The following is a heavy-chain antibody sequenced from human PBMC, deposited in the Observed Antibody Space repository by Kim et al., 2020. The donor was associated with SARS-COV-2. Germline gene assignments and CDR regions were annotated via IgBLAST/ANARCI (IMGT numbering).Heavy chain of an antibody. Sequence: SETLSLTCAVSGGSISSSNWWSWVRQPPGKGLEWIGEIYHSGSTNYNPSLKSRVTISVDKSKNQFSLKLSSVTAADTAVYYCASTAFYGDYVDNWFDPWGQGTLVTVSS. V-gene: IGHV4-4*02. CDR3: ASTAFYGDYVDNWFDP. J-gene: IGHJ5*02. CDR2: IYHSGST. D-gene: IGHD4-17*01. CDR1: GGSISSSNW.